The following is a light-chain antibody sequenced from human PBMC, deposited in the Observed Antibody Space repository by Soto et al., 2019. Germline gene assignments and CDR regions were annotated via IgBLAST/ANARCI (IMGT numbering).Light chain of an antibody. CDR2: KVS. Sequence: VVMTQSPLSLPVTLGQPASISCWSSQSLVYSDGNTYLNWFQQRPGPSPRRLICKVSNRDSGVPDRFPGSGPGADITLKISRVETEHVGSHYNIQATQRPHTFGKGTKVEIK. V-gene: IGKV2-30*01. J-gene: IGKJ1*01. CDR3: IQATQRPHT. CDR1: QSLVYSDGNTY.